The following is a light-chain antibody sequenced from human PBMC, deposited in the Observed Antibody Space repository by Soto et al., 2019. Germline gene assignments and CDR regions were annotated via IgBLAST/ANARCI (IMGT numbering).Light chain of an antibody. CDR3: QQRSRWPIT. J-gene: IGKJ5*01. Sequence: EIVLTQSPATLSLSPGERATLSCRASQSVSSYLGWYQQKPGQAPRLLIYDASNRATGIPARFSGSGSGTDFTLTISCLEPEDFAVYYCQQRSRWPITFGQGTRLEIK. V-gene: IGKV3-11*01. CDR1: QSVSSY. CDR2: DAS.